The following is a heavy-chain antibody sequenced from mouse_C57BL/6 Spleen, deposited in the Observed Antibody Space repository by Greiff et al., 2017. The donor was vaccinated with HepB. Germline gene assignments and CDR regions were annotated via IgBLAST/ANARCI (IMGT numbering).Heavy chain of an antibody. CDR1: GYTFTSYW. D-gene: IGHD2-4*01. J-gene: IGHJ2*01. Sequence: QVQLQQPGAELVMPGASVKLSCKASGYTFTSYWMHWVKQRPGQGLEWIGEIDPSDSYTNYNQKFKGKSTLTVDKSSSTAYMQLSSLTSEDSAVYYCARGGYDYEGYWGQGTTLTVSS. CDR3: ARGGYDYEGY. V-gene: IGHV1-69*01. CDR2: IDPSDSYT.